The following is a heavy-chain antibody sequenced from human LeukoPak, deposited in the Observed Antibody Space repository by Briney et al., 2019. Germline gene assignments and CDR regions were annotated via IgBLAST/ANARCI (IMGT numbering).Heavy chain of an antibody. CDR2: ITGSSSTM. CDR1: GFTFSSYA. D-gene: IGHD1-14*01. CDR3: VRVRDAYNYFEY. J-gene: IGHJ4*02. V-gene: IGHV3-48*01. Sequence: PGGSLRLSCAASGFTFSSYAMSWVRQAPGKGLEWVSYITGSSSTMYYADSVKGRFTISRDNAKNSLYLQMNRLRAEDTAVYYCVRVRDAYNYFEYWGQGTPVTVSS.